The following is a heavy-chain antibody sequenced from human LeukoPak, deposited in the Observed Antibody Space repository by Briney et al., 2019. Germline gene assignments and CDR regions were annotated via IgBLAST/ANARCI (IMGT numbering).Heavy chain of an antibody. CDR3: ARAKGLLMVYAPDY. V-gene: IGHV3-21*01. CDR1: GFTFSSYS. D-gene: IGHD2-8*01. CDR2: ISSSSSYI. Sequence: GGSLRLSCAASGFTFSSYSMNWVRQAPGKGLEWVSSISSSSSYIYYADSVKGRFTISRDNAKNSLYLQMNSLRAEDTAVYYCARAKGLLMVYAPDYWGQGTLVTVSS. J-gene: IGHJ4*02.